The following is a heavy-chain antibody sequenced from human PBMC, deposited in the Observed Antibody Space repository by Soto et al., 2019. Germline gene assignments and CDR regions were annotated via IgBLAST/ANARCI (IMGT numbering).Heavy chain of an antibody. CDR3: AREGKTYYDFWSGYYSNWFDP. CDR1: GGTFSSYT. CDR2: IIPILGIA. V-gene: IGHV1-69*04. Sequence: ASVKVSCKASGGTFSSYTISWVRQAPGQGLEWMGRIIPILGIANYAQKFQGRVTITADKSTSTAYMELSSLRSEDTAVYYCAREGKTYYDFWSGYYSNWFDPWGQGTLVTVSS. J-gene: IGHJ5*02. D-gene: IGHD3-3*01.